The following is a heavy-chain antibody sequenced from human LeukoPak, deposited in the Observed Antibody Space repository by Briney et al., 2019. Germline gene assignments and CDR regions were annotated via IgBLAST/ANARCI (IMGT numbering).Heavy chain of an antibody. CDR2: IGSTSRDK. CDR1: GFTFSTST. Sequence: PGGSLILSCAASGFTFSTSTMNWVRQAPGKGLEWVSSIGSTSRDKYFVGSVRGRFTISRDNAKNSLYLEMNSLRADDTAVYYCVRGDYRDYWGQGTLVTVSS. D-gene: IGHD5-12*01. J-gene: IGHJ4*02. V-gene: IGHV3-21*01. CDR3: VRGDYRDY.